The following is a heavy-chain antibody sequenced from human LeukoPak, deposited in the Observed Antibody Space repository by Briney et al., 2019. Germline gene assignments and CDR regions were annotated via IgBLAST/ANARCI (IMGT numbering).Heavy chain of an antibody. Sequence: SETLSLTCAVYGGSFSGYYWSWIRQPPGKGLELTGEINHSGSTNYNPSLKSRVTISVDTSKNQFSLKLSSVTAADTAVYYCARGAYVLLWFGDTHSFDPWGQGTLVTVSS. D-gene: IGHD3-10*01. V-gene: IGHV4-34*01. J-gene: IGHJ5*02. CDR1: GGSFSGYY. CDR3: ARGAYVLLWFGDTHSFDP. CDR2: INHSGST.